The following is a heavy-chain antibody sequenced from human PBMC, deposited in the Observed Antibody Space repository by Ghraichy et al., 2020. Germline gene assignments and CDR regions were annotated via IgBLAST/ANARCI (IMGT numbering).Heavy chain of an antibody. J-gene: IGHJ3*02. V-gene: IGHV1-18*04. CDR1: SYNVTSYS. D-gene: IGHD1-26*01. Sequence: ASVKVSCKAASYNVTSYSISWVLQAPVQGLEWMGWISAYNGNTNYAQKLQGRVTMTTDTSTSTAYMELRSLRSDDTAVYYCARWDSGSFDAFDIWGQGTMVTVSS. CDR2: ISAYNGNT. CDR3: ARWDSGSFDAFDI.